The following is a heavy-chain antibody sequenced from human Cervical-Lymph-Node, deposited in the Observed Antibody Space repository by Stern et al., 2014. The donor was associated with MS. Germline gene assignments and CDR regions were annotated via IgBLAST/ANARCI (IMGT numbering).Heavy chain of an antibody. CDR3: ARRGMDV. V-gene: IGHV5-51*01. CDR2: IYPDDYDT. J-gene: IGHJ6*02. CDR1: GYSFNIYW. Sequence: EVQLVESGAEVKKPGESLTISCKGFGYSFNIYWIAWVRQRPGKGLEWMGIIYPDDYDTGYGPAFQGKVTFSVDKSFPPAYLQWSSLKPSDTATYFCARRGMDVWGQGTSVTVSS.